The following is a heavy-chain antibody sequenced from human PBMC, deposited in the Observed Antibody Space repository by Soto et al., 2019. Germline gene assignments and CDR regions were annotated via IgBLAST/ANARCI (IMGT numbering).Heavy chain of an antibody. Sequence: GESLKISCKSSGYSFTSYWIAWVRQMPGKGLEWMGIIFPDDSDTRYSPSFQGQVTISVDKSISTAYLQWSSLKASDTAIYYCARRGKEYTKSFWFVPVGPGTLVRVSS. CDR2: IFPDDSDT. D-gene: IGHD2-2*02. J-gene: IGHJ5*02. CDR3: ARRGKEYTKSFWFVP. V-gene: IGHV5-51*01. CDR1: GYSFTSYW.